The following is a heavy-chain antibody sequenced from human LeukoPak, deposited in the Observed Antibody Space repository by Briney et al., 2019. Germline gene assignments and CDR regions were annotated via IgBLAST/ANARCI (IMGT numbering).Heavy chain of an antibody. J-gene: IGHJ6*03. D-gene: IGHD6-13*01. V-gene: IGHV4-61*02. CDR3: AREKSSWPIYYYYMDV. Sequence: SQTLSLTCTVSGGSISSGSNCWSWIGPPAGPGLEWIGRIYTSASTNYNPSLKSRVTISVDTSKNQFSLKLSSVTAADTAVYYCAREKSSWPIYYYYMDVWGKGTTVTVSS. CDR1: GGSISSGSNC. CDR2: IYTSAST.